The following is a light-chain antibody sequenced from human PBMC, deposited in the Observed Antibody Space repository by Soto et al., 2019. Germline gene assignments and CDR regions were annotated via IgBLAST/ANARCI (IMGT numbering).Light chain of an antibody. CDR2: DAS. V-gene: IGKV3-11*01. J-gene: IGKJ4*01. CDR3: QQRSNWLT. Sequence: EIVLTQPPATLSLSPGERATLSCRASQSVSIYLAWYQQKPGQAPRLLIYDASNRATGIPARFSGSGSGTDFTLTISSLEPEDFAVYYCQQRSNWLTFGGGTKVEIK. CDR1: QSVSIY.